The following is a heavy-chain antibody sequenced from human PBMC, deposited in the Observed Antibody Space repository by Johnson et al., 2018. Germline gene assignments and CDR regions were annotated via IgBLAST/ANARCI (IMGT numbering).Heavy chain of an antibody. V-gene: IGHV3-23*04. CDR2: ISGSGGST. Sequence: EVQLVETGGGLVQPGGSLRLSCAASGFTFSNYAMNWVRQAPGKGLEWVSAISGSGGSTYYADSVKGRFTISRANSKNTLYPQMNSLRAEDTAVSYCAKGSRVTVTTAESAFDIWGQGTMVTVSS. CDR3: AKGSRVTVTTAESAFDI. CDR1: GFTFSNYA. J-gene: IGHJ3*02. D-gene: IGHD4-17*01.